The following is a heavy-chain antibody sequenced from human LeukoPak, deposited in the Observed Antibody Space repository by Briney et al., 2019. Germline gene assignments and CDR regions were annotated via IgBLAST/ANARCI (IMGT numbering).Heavy chain of an antibody. V-gene: IGHV3-7*01. CDR2: IKQDGSEN. J-gene: IGHJ4*02. Sequence: GGSLRLSCEASGFTFSSFWMNWVRQAPGKGLEWVANIKQDGSENYCVDSVKGRCTISRDNAKNSLYLQMNSLRAEDTAVYYCARGDDYGDSFDYWGQGTLVTVSS. CDR3: ARGDDYGDSFDY. CDR1: GFTFSSFW. D-gene: IGHD4-17*01.